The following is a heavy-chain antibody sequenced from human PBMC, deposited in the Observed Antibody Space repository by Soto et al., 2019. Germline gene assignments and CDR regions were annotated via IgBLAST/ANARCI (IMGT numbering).Heavy chain of an antibody. D-gene: IGHD6-13*01. CDR3: ARDTGYSSSWLQGLYYYYYMDV. CDR2: ISSSSSYI. Sequence: SGGSLRLSCAASGFTFSSYSMNWVRQAPGKGLEWVSSISSSSSYIYYADSVKGRFTISRDNAKNSLYLQMNSLRAEDTAVYYCARDTGYSSSWLQGLYYYYYMDVWGKGTTVTVSS. J-gene: IGHJ6*03. CDR1: GFTFSSYS. V-gene: IGHV3-21*01.